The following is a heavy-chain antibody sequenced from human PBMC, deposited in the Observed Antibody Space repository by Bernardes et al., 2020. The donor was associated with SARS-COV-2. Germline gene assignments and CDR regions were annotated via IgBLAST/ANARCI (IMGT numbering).Heavy chain of an antibody. Sequence: VSVKVFCKASGYTFSAHFVHWMRQAPGQGLEWMGWITPTSGATTYAQTFQGRVTLTRDTSIDTVYMDLTRLTSEDTAVYYCARVSYDVWNAYYPYFFDHWGKGTQVTVSS. D-gene: IGHD3-3*01. J-gene: IGHJ4*02. CDR2: ITPTSGAT. V-gene: IGHV1-2*02. CDR1: GYTFSAHF. CDR3: ARVSYDVWNAYYPYFFDH.